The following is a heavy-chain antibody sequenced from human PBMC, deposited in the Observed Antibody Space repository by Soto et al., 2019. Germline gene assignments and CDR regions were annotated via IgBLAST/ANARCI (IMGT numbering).Heavy chain of an antibody. CDR2: ISYDGSNK. CDR1: GFTFSSYG. V-gene: IGHV3-30*18. J-gene: IGHJ4*02. CDR3: SKTTDRSGYYSRFYS. Sequence: QSGGSLRLSCAASGFTFSSYGIHCVRQAPGKGLEWVALISYDGSNKYYADSVKGRFTISRDNSKNPLYLQTNSLRVEDTAVYYCSKTTDRSGYYSRFYSWGQGTLVTVSS. D-gene: IGHD3-22*01.